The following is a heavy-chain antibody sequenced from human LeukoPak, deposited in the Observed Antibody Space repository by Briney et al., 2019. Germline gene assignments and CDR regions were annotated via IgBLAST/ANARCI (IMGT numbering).Heavy chain of an antibody. V-gene: IGHV3-23*01. CDR1: GFTFSSYA. J-gene: IGHJ4*02. D-gene: IGHD3-10*01. Sequence: HAGGSLRLSCAASGFTFSSYAMSWVRQAPGKGLEWVSALSGSGGSTYYADSVKGRFTISRDNSKNTLHLQMNSLRVEDTAVYYCAKDWYYYGLGSYIPSNWGQGTLVTVSS. CDR2: LSGSGGST. CDR3: AKDWYYYGLGSYIPSN.